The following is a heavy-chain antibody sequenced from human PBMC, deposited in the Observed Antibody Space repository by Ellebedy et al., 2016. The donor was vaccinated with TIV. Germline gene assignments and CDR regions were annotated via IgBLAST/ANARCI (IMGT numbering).Heavy chain of an antibody. CDR3: ARGRRRSTSFGVVPNPDAFDI. Sequence: GGSLRLSCAASGFTFSSYSMNWVRQAPGKGLEWVSYISSSSSTIYYADSVKGRSTISRDNAKNSLYLQMNSLRDEDTAVYYCARGRRRSTSFGVVPNPDAFDIWGQGTMVTVSS. CDR1: GFTFSSYS. CDR2: ISSSSSTI. J-gene: IGHJ3*02. D-gene: IGHD3-3*01. V-gene: IGHV3-48*02.